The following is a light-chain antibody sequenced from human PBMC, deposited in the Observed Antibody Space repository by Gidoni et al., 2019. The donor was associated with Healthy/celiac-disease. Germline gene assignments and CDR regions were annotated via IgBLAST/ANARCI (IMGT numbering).Light chain of an antibody. V-gene: IGLV8-61*02. J-gene: IGLJ3*02. Sequence: QTVVTQEPSFSVSPGGTVTLTCGLSSGSVSTSYYPSWYQQTPGQAPRTLIYSTNTRSSGVPACFSGSILGNKAALTITGAQADDESDYYCVLYMGSGIWVFGGGTKLTVL. CDR2: STN. CDR3: VLYMGSGIWV. CDR1: SGSVSTSYY.